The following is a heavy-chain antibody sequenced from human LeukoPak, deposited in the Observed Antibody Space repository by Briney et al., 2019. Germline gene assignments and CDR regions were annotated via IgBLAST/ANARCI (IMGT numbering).Heavy chain of an antibody. CDR2: ISDDGAKT. J-gene: IGHJ4*02. V-gene: IGHV3-30-3*02. CDR3: AKNSRADPGY. CDR1: GFAFNTYS. D-gene: IGHD5-18*01. Sequence: PGRSLRLSCVASGFAFNTYSIQWVRQAPGKGLEWVAVISDDGAKTYYADSVRGRFTISRDNSKNTLYLQMNSLRAEDTAVYYCAKNSRADPGYWGQGTLVTVSS.